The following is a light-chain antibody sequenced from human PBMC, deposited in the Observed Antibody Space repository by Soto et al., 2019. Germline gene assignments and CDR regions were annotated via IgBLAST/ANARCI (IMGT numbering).Light chain of an antibody. CDR2: DAS. CDR1: QSVSGY. V-gene: IGKV3-11*01. J-gene: IGKJ1*01. Sequence: EFVLTQSPATMSLSPGERATLSCRASQSVSGYLGWYQQKPGQAPRLLIYDASNRATGVPARFSGSGSGTDFTLTISSLEPEDFAVYYCQQRSKWPRTFGQGTKVDIK. CDR3: QQRSKWPRT.